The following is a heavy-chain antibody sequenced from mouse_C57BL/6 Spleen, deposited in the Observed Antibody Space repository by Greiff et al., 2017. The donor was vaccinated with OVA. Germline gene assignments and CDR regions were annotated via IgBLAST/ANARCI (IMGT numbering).Heavy chain of an antibody. V-gene: IGHV14-3*01. Sequence: VQLKESVAELVRPGASVKLSCTASGFNIKNTYMHWVKQRPEQGLEWIGRIDPANGNTKYAPKFQGKATITADTSSNTAYLQLSSLTSEDTAIDYCARAIYYGNYDAMDYWGQGTSVTVSS. CDR1: GFNIKNTY. CDR2: IDPANGNT. J-gene: IGHJ4*01. CDR3: ARAIYYGNYDAMDY. D-gene: IGHD2-1*01.